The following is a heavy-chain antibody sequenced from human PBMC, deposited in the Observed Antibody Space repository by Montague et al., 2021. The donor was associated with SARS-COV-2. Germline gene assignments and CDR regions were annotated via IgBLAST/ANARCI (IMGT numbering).Heavy chain of an antibody. CDR3: ARTSRGSRYFYGVDV. CDR1: GGSISSSSYY. CDR2: IYYSGST. V-gene: IGHV4-39*01. D-gene: IGHD3-10*01. J-gene: IGHJ6*02. Sequence: SETLSLTCTVSGGSISSSSYYWGWIRQPPGKGLEWIGSIYYSGSTYYNPSLKSRVTISVDTSKSQFSLRLSSVTAADTAIYYCARTSRGSRYFYGVDVWGRGTTVTVSS.